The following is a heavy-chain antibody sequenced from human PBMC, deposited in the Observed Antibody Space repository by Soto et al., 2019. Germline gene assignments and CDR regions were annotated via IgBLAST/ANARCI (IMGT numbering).Heavy chain of an antibody. CDR2: IYSGGST. J-gene: IGHJ4*02. V-gene: IGHV3-66*01. CDR1: GFPVSSNY. Sequence: EVQLVESGGGLVQPGGSLRLSCAASGFPVSSNYMSWVRQAPGKGLEWVSVIYSGGSTYYADSVKGRFTISRDNSKNTLYIQMNSLRAEDTAVYYCARGMDYGDYSRDSFDYWGQGTLVTVSS. CDR3: ARGMDYGDYSRDSFDY. D-gene: IGHD4-17*01.